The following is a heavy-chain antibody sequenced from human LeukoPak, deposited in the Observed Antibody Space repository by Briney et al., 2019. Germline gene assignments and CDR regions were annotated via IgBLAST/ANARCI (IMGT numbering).Heavy chain of an antibody. Sequence: ASVKVSCKTSGYTFTAYHIHWVRQAPGQGLEWMGWIYPNSGGTEYALKFQGRVTMTSDMSLTTAYMELSGLGSDDTAVYYCVRENWHFGDWGQGTLVTVSS. J-gene: IGHJ4*02. V-gene: IGHV1-2*02. D-gene: IGHD1-1*01. CDR1: GYTFTAYH. CDR2: IYPNSGGT. CDR3: VRENWHFGD.